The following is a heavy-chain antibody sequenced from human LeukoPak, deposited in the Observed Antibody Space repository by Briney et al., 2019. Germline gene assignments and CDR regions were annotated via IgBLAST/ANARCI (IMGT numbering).Heavy chain of an antibody. CDR3: AREHDSSTHYSDY. CDR2: INPNSGCT. V-gene: IGHV1-2*06. J-gene: IGHJ4*02. CDR1: GYTFTGHY. Sequence: ASVKVSCKASGYTFTGHYMHWVRQAPGQGLEWMGRINPNSGCTNYAQKFQGRVTMTRDTSISTAYMELSRLRSDDTAVYYCAREHDSSTHYSDYWGQGTLVTVSS. D-gene: IGHD3-22*01.